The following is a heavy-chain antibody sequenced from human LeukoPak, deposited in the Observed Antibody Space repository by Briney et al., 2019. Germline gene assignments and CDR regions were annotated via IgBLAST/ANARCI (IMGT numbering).Heavy chain of an antibody. V-gene: IGHV4-59*01. CDR1: GASINLYY. CDR2: IFYTGST. CDR3: ARDSRLGSCSDY. Sequence: SETLSLTCTVSGASINLYYWVWIRQPPGKGLEWIGYIFYTGSTNYNPSLKSRVTMSADTSKNQFSLKLTSVTAADTAVYYCARDSRLGSCSDYWGQGTLVTVSS. D-gene: IGHD1-26*01. J-gene: IGHJ4*02.